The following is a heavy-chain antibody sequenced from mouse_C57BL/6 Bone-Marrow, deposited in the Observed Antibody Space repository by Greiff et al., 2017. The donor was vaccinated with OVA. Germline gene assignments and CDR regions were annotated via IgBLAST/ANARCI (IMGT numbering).Heavy chain of an antibody. Sequence: QVQLQQPGAELVMPGASVKLSCKASGYTFTSYWMHWVKQRPGQGLEWIGEIDPSASYTNYNQKFKGKSTLTVDKSSSTAYMQLSSRTSEDSAVYYCARGEDYAMDYWGQGTSVTVSS. J-gene: IGHJ4*01. V-gene: IGHV1-69*01. CDR2: IDPSASYT. CDR3: ARGEDYAMDY. CDR1: GYTFTSYW.